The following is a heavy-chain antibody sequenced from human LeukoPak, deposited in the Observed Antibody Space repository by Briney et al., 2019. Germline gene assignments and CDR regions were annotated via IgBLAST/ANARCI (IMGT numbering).Heavy chain of an antibody. Sequence: GGSLRLSCAASGFTFDDYGMSWVRQAPGKGLEWVSGINWNGGSTGYADSVKGRFTISRDNAKNSLYLRMNSLRAEGTALYYCASGGIYYGAAFDFWGQGTLVTVSS. V-gene: IGHV3-20*04. CDR3: ASGGIYYGAAFDF. CDR2: INWNGGST. D-gene: IGHD1-26*01. J-gene: IGHJ4*02. CDR1: GFTFDDYG.